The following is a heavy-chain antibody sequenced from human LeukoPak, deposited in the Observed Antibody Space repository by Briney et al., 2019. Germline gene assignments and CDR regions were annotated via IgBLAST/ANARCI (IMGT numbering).Heavy chain of an antibody. J-gene: IGHJ4*02. Sequence: GGSLRLSCAASGFTFSSAWMTWVRQAPGKGPEWVANINGDGSERYYAASVKGRFTISRDNAKNSLYLQMNSLRAEDTAVYYCTRDFGWQQFDYWGQGTLVTVSS. D-gene: IGHD5-24*01. CDR2: INGDGSER. V-gene: IGHV3-7*01. CDR1: GFTFSSAW. CDR3: TRDFGWQQFDY.